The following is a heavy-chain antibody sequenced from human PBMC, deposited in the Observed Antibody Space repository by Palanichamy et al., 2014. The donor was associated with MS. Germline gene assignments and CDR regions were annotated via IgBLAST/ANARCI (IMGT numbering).Heavy chain of an antibody. Sequence: QLVEVWGRAVGPASGGPSRLSCAASGFTFSSYAMHWVRQAPGKGLEWVAVISYDGSNKYYADSVKGRFTISRDNSKNTLYLQMNSLRAEDTAVYYCARDENGIGYSSFLWYFDLWGRGTLVTVSS. CDR2: ISYDGSNK. J-gene: IGHJ2*01. V-gene: IGHV3-30-3*01. CDR1: GFTFSSYA. CDR3: ARDENGIGYSSFLWYFDL. D-gene: IGHD6-13*01.